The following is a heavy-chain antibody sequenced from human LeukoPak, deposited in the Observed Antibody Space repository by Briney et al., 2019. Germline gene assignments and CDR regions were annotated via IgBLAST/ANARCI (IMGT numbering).Heavy chain of an antibody. J-gene: IGHJ4*02. CDR2: LGSSGTTI. V-gene: IGHV3-48*03. CDR1: GFTFSNYE. Sequence: PGGSLRLSCVASGFTFSNYEMNWVRQAPGKGLEWVSYLGSSGTTIFYYADSVKGRFTISRDNAKNSLYLQMNSLRAEDTAVYYCARGDRIEWLRHWGQGTLVTVSS. CDR3: ARGDRIEWLRH. D-gene: IGHD5-12*01.